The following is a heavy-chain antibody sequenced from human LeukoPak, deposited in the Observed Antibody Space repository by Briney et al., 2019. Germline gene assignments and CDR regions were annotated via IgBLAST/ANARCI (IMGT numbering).Heavy chain of an antibody. D-gene: IGHD3-16*01. CDR3: ARVYRRLRSPSQPGYNWFDP. Sequence: SEPLSLTCAVYGGSFSGYYWRWIRQPPGKGLEWIGEINHSGSTNYNPSIKSRVTISVDTSKNQFSLKLSSVAAADTAVYYCARVYRRLRSPSQPGYNWFDPWGQGTLVTVSS. J-gene: IGHJ5*02. CDR1: GGSFSGYY. V-gene: IGHV4-34*01. CDR2: INHSGST.